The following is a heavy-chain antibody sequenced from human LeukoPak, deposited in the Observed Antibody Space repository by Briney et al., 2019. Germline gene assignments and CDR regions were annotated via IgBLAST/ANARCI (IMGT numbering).Heavy chain of an antibody. CDR2: IYHSGST. J-gene: IGHJ4*02. Sequence: SETLSLTCTVSGGSISSGGYYWSCIRQPPGKGLEWIGYIYHSGSTYYNPSLKSRVTISVDRSKQQFSLKLSSVTAADTAVYYCARTGAAGLSEWLSGNYFDYWGQGTLVPVS. CDR1: GGSISSGGYY. CDR3: ARTGAAGLSEWLSGNYFDY. V-gene: IGHV4-30-2*01. D-gene: IGHD5-12*01.